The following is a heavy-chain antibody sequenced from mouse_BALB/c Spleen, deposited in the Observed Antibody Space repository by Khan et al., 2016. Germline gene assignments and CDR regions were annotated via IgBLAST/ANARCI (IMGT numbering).Heavy chain of an antibody. V-gene: IGHV1S137*01. CDR2: ISTYYGDT. Sequence: QVQLQQSGAELVRPGVSVKISCKGSGYTFTDYAMHWVKQSHAKSLEWIGVISTYYGDTSYNQKFEGKATMTVDKSSSTAYMELARLTSEESAIYYCTRDGLNYDYAMDYWGQGTSVTVSS. J-gene: IGHJ4*01. CDR1: GYTFTDYA. CDR3: TRDGLNYDYAMDY. D-gene: IGHD2-1*01.